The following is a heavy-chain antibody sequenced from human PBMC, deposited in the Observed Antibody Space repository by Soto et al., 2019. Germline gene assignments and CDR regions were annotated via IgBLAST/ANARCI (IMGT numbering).Heavy chain of an antibody. D-gene: IGHD1-26*01. CDR3: ARGRGGTYDAFDI. Sequence: QVQLQESGPRLVKPSETLSLTCTVSGGSISRYFWSWIRQSPGEGLEWIGYIFYSGTTNYSPSLKSRVTMSLGTAKNQFSLNVTSVTAADTAVYYCARGRGGTYDAFDIWGQGTMVTVSS. CDR2: IFYSGTT. V-gene: IGHV4-59*01. J-gene: IGHJ3*02. CDR1: GGSISRYF.